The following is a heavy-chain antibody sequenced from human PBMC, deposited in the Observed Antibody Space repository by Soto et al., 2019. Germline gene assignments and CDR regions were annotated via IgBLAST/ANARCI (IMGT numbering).Heavy chain of an antibody. CDR2: IYYSGST. CDR1: GGSVSSGSYY. J-gene: IGHJ3*02. V-gene: IGHV4-61*01. Sequence: SETLSLTCTVSGGSVSSGSYYWSWIRQPPGKGLEWIGYIYYSGSTNYNPSLKSRVTISVDTSKNQFSLKLSSVTAADTAVYYCAREGDCTNGVCDTPAPEDAFDIWGQGTMVTVAS. D-gene: IGHD2-8*01. CDR3: AREGDCTNGVCDTPAPEDAFDI.